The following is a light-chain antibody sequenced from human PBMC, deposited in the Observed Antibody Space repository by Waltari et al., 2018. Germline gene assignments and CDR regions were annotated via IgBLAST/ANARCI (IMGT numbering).Light chain of an antibody. CDR3: QQYGDSPPYT. J-gene: IGKJ2*01. CDR1: QSVSRNY. V-gene: IGKV3-20*01. Sequence: EMVLTQSPGTLSLSPGERATLSCRASQSVSRNYLTWYQQKPGQAPRLLIYDASTRATGVPDRFGGSVSGTDFTLTISRLEPEDFAVYYCQQYGDSPPYTFGQGTRLEIK. CDR2: DAS.